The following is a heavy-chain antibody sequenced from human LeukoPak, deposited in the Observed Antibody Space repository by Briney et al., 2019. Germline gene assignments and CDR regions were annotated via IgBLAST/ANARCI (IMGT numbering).Heavy chain of an antibody. CDR1: GFTFTSYG. Sequence: GGSLRLSCAASGFTFTSYGISWVRQAPGQGLEWMGWISAYNGNTNYAQKLQGRVTMTTDTSTSTAYIELRSLRSDDTAVYYCARDSRIAAAGGDYWGQGTLVTVSS. J-gene: IGHJ4*02. V-gene: IGHV1-18*01. CDR3: ARDSRIAAAGGDY. D-gene: IGHD6-13*01. CDR2: ISAYNGNT.